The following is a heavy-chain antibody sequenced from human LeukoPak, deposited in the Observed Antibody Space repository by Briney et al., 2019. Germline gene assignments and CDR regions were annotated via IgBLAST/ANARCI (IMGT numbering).Heavy chain of an antibody. CDR1: GGTFSSYA. D-gene: IGHD4-17*01. CDR2: IIPIFGTA. Sequence: VKVSCKASGGTFSSYAISWVRQAPGQGLEWMGGIIPIFGTASYAQKFQGRVTITTDESTSTAYMELSSLRSEDTAVYYCARDGIRATVTTVPYWYFDLWGRGTLVTVSS. CDR3: ARDGIRATVTTVPYWYFDL. V-gene: IGHV1-69*13. J-gene: IGHJ2*01.